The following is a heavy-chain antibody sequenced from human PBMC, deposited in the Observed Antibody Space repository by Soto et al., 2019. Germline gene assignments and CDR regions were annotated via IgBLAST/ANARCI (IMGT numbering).Heavy chain of an antibody. V-gene: IGHV3-23*01. J-gene: IGHJ4*02. CDR2: ISGSGGST. CDR1: GFTFSSYA. Sequence: GGSRRLSCAASGFTFSSYAMSWVRQAPGKGLEWVSAISGSGGSTYYADSVKGRFTISRDNSKNTLYLQMNSLRAEDTAVYYCAKDRSSGWYSVYFDYRGQGTLVTVSS. CDR3: AKDRSSGWYSVYFDY. D-gene: IGHD6-19*01.